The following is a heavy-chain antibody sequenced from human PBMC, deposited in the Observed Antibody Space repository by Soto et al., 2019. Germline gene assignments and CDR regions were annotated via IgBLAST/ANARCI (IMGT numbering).Heavy chain of an antibody. J-gene: IGHJ4*02. Sequence: SETLSLTCTVSGGSISSGDYYWSWIRQPPGKGLEWIGYIYYSGSTYYNPSLKSRVTISVDTSKNQFSLKLSSVTAADTAVYYCARDKYRLLLGNFDYWGQGTLVTVSS. CDR3: ARDKYRLLLGNFDY. V-gene: IGHV4-30-4*02. CDR1: GGSISSGDYY. D-gene: IGHD2-2*01. CDR2: IYYSGST.